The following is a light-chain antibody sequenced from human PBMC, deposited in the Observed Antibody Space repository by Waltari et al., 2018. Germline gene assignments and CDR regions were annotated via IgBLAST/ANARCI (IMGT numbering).Light chain of an antibody. CDR1: TFEHKF. CDR2: QYH. CDR3: QTWDTVTAHVV. V-gene: IGLV3-1*01. J-gene: IGLJ2*01. Sequence: SSELTQASSVSVPPGHTASIICSGATFEHKFVSWYQQKPGQSPLLVIYQYHRRPSGIPERFSGSNSGNTATLTISGTQAMDEADYFCQTWDTVTAHVVFGGGTKLTVL.